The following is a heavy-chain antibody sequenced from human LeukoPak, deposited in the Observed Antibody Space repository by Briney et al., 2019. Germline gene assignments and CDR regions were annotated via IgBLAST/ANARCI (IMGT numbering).Heavy chain of an antibody. CDR2: ISGSGDST. D-gene: IGHD7-27*01. J-gene: IGHJ4*02. CDR3: AKGDWGDY. Sequence: GGSLRLSCAASGFTFSTYAMTWVRQAPGKGLEWVSGISGSGDSTYYADSVKGRFTISKDNSKNTLYLQMNSLRADDTAVYYCAKGDWGDYWGQGTLVTVSS. CDR1: GFTFSTYA. V-gene: IGHV3-23*01.